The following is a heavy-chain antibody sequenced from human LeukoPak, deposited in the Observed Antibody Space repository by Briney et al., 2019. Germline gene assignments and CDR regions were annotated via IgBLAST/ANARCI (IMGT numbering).Heavy chain of an antibody. Sequence: ASVKVSCKASGCTFTGYYMHWVRQAPGQGLEWMGWINPNSGGTNYAQKFQGRVTMTRDTSISTAYMELSRLRSDDTAVYYCAREYYYDSSGYTPGAFDIWGQGTMVTVSS. CDR1: GCTFTGYY. D-gene: IGHD3-22*01. CDR2: INPNSGGT. CDR3: AREYYYDSSGYTPGAFDI. V-gene: IGHV1-2*02. J-gene: IGHJ3*02.